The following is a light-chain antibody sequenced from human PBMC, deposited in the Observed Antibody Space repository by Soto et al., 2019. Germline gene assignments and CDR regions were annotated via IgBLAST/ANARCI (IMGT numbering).Light chain of an antibody. J-gene: IGLJ1*01. CDR2: DVS. CDR1: SSDVGGYSY. V-gene: IGLV2-11*01. CDR3: CSSAGSDSYV. Sequence: QSALTQPRSVSGSPGQSVTISCTGTSSDVGGYSYVSWYQQHPGKAPKLMIYDVSKRPSGVPDRFSGSKSGNTASLTISGLQAEDEAEYYCCSSAGSDSYVFGTGTKVTVL.